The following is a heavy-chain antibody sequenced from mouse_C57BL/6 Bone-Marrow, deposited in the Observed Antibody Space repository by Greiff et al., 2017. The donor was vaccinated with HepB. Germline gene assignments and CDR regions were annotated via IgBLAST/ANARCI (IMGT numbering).Heavy chain of an antibody. CDR1: GFTFSDYG. Sequence: EVMLVESGGGLVKPGGSLKLSCAASGFTFSDYGMHWVRQAPEKGLEWVAYISSGSSTIYYADTVKGRFTISRDNAKNTLFLQMTSLRSEDTAMYYCAKDYGSSGDLDVWGTGTTVTVSS. J-gene: IGHJ1*03. CDR3: AKDYGSSGDLDV. CDR2: ISSGSSTI. V-gene: IGHV5-17*01. D-gene: IGHD1-1*01.